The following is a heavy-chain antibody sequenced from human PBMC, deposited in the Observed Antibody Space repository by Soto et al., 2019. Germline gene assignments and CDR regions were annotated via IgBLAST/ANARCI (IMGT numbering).Heavy chain of an antibody. Sequence: SETLSLTCTVSGGSITRGAYYWTWIRQHPGKGLEWIGCIYNSGSRYYNPSLKSRLTISMDTSNNQFSLRMTSVTAADTAIYYCARESRRYTSSVGFYNGMDVWGHGTTVTVSS. J-gene: IGHJ6*02. CDR3: ARESRRYTSSVGFYNGMDV. V-gene: IGHV4-31*03. CDR1: GGSITRGAYY. D-gene: IGHD6-6*01. CDR2: IYNSGSR.